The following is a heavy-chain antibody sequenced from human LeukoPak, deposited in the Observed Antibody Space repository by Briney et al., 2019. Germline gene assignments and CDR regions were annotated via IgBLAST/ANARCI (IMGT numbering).Heavy chain of an antibody. CDR3: VKDPSGNYFYFDH. V-gene: IGHV3-64D*09. Sequence: GGSLRLSCSASGFTFSSFAMFWVRQAPGKGLEYVSGISSDGGRTNYADSVKARFTISRDNSKVTLYLQMTSLRPEDTAIYYCVKDPSGNYFYFDHWGQGTLVTVSS. D-gene: IGHD1-26*01. CDR1: GFTFSSFA. J-gene: IGHJ4*02. CDR2: ISSDGGRT.